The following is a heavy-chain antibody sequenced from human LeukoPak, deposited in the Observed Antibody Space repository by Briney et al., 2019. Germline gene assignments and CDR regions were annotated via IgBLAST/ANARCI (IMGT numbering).Heavy chain of an antibody. CDR3: AKGGLVRGVIITALFDY. CDR2: ISGSGGST. D-gene: IGHD3-10*01. V-gene: IGHV3-23*01. Sequence: PGGSLRLSCAASGFTFSSYAMSWVHQAPGKGLEWVSAISGSGGSTYYADSVKGRFTISRDNSKNTLYLQMNSLRAEDTAVYYCAKGGLVRGVIITALFDYWGQGTLVTVSS. J-gene: IGHJ4*02. CDR1: GFTFSSYA.